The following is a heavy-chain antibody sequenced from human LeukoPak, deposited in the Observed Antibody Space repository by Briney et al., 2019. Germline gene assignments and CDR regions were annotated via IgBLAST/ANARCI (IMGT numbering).Heavy chain of an antibody. CDR3: ARVGSADYYMDV. CDR1: GYSISSGYY. J-gene: IGHJ6*03. V-gene: IGHV4-38-2*02. D-gene: IGHD2-15*01. Sequence: SETLSLTCTVSGYSISSGYYWGWIRQPPGKGLEWIGSIYHSGSTYYNPSLKSRVTISVDTSKNQFSLKLSSVTAADTAVYYCARVGSADYYMDVWGKGTTVTISS. CDR2: IYHSGST.